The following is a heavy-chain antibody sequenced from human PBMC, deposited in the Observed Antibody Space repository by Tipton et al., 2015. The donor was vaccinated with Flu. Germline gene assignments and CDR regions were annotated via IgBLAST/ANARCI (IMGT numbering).Heavy chain of an antibody. CDR3: ARKGSRFGAPRR. CDR1: GASISGSGYC. Sequence: TLSLTCSVSGASISGSGYCWTWIRQHSGKGLDLIGFIYDNGTTFYNPSLKSRVTISVDTSKNEFSLKLRSVTAAGTAVYYCARKGSRFGAPRRWGQGTLVTVSS. J-gene: IGHJ4*02. D-gene: IGHD3-16*01. CDR2: IYDNGTT. V-gene: IGHV4-31*03.